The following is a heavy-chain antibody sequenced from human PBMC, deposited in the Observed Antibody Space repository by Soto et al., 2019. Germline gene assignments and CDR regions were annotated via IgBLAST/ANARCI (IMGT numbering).Heavy chain of an antibody. V-gene: IGHV1-69*06. J-gene: IGHJ6*02. Sequence: GASVKVSCKASGGTFSSYAISWVRQAPGQGLEWMGGIIPIFGTANYAQKFQGRVTITEDKSTSTAYMELSSLRSEDTAVYYCARDAQYGSGSYSHYYYYYGMDVWGQGTTVTVS. CDR1: GGTFSSYA. CDR2: IIPIFGTA. CDR3: ARDAQYGSGSYSHYYYYYGMDV. D-gene: IGHD3-10*01.